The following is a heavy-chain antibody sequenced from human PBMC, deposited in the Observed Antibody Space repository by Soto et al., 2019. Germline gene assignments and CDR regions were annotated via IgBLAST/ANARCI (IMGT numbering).Heavy chain of an antibody. CDR1: GGSISSGGYY. Sequence: SETLSLTCTVSGGSISSGGYYWSWIRQHPGKGLEWIGYIYYSGSTYYNPSLKSRVTISVDTSKNQFSLKLSSVTAADTDVYYCAREGGIVGSTAADYWGQGTLVTVSS. V-gene: IGHV4-31*03. J-gene: IGHJ4*02. CDR3: AREGGIVGSTAADY. CDR2: IYYSGST. D-gene: IGHD1-26*01.